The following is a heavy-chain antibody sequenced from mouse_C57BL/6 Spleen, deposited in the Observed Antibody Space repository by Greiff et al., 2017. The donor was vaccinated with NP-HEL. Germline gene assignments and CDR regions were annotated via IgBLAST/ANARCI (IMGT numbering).Heavy chain of an antibody. CDR1: GFNIKDDY. J-gene: IGHJ3*01. V-gene: IGHV14-4*01. Sequence: EVQLQQSGAELVRPGASVKLSCTASGFNIKDDYMHWVKQRPEQGLEWIGWIDPENGDTEYASKFQGKATITADTSSNTAYLQLSSLTSEDTAVYYCTLNYYGSSLFAYWGQGTLVTVSA. D-gene: IGHD1-1*01. CDR3: TLNYYGSSLFAY. CDR2: IDPENGDT.